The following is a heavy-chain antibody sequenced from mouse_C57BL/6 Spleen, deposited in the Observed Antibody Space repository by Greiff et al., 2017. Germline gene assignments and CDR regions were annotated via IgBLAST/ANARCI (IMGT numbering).Heavy chain of an antibody. V-gene: IGHV1-82*01. CDR1: GYAFSSSW. CDR3: ARHYGSEDYAMDY. D-gene: IGHD1-1*01. CDR2: IYPGDGDT. Sequence: VQLQQSGPELVKPGASVKISCKASGYAFSSSWMNWVKQRPGKGLEWIGRIYPGDGDTNYNEKFKGKATLTADKSSSTAYMQFSSLTSEDSAIYYCARHYGSEDYAMDYWGQGTSVTVSS. J-gene: IGHJ4*01.